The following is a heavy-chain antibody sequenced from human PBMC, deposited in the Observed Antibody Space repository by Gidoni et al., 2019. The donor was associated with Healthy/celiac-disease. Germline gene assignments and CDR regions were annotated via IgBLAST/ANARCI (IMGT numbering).Heavy chain of an antibody. V-gene: IGHV4-34*01. Sequence: QVQLQQWGAGLLKPSETLSLTCAVYGGSFSGYYWSWIRQPPGKGLEWIGEINHSGSTNYNPSLKSRVTISVDTSKNQFSLKLSSVTAADTAVYYCARRYFRACSGGSCYYPLFDYWGQGTLVTVSS. J-gene: IGHJ4*02. CDR1: GGSFSGYY. CDR2: INHSGST. D-gene: IGHD2-15*01. CDR3: ARRYFRACSGGSCYYPLFDY.